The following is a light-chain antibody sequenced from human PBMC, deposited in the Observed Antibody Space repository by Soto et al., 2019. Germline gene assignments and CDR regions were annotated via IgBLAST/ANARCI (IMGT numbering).Light chain of an antibody. V-gene: IGKV2-28*01. CDR2: LGS. CDR3: MQALQTPYT. Sequence: DIVMTQSPLSLPVTPGEPASISCRSSQSLLHINGYNYLDWYLQKPGQSPQLLIYLGSNRASGVPERFSGSGSGTDFTLKISRVEAEDVGVYYCMQALQTPYTFGQGTKLEIK. J-gene: IGKJ2*01. CDR1: QSLLHINGYNY.